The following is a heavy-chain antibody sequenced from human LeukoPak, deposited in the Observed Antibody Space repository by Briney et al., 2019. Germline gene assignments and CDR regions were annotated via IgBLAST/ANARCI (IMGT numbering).Heavy chain of an antibody. V-gene: IGHV3-23*01. Sequence: GGSLRLSCAASGFIFINYAMTWVRQAPGKGPEWVSGFTGGAGGAYYADSVRGRFTISRDNSMNTVSLHMNSLRAEDTATYYCARGHNSGSYYYMDVWGKGTTVTVSS. J-gene: IGHJ6*03. CDR2: FTGGAGGA. CDR3: ARGHNSGSYYYMDV. CDR1: GFIFINYA. D-gene: IGHD6-19*01.